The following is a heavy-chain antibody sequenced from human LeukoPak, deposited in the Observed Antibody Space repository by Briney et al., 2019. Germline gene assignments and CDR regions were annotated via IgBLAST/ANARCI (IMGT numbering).Heavy chain of an antibody. Sequence: KTGGSLRLSCAASGFTFSSYSMNWVRQAPGKGLEWVSSISSSSSYIYYADSVKGRFTISRDNAKNSLYLQMNSLRAEDTAVYYCAKGSVPAARWHYYYGMDVWGKGTTVTVSS. J-gene: IGHJ6*04. CDR1: GFTFSSYS. CDR3: AKGSVPAARWHYYYGMDV. CDR2: ISSSSSYI. V-gene: IGHV3-21*01. D-gene: IGHD2-2*01.